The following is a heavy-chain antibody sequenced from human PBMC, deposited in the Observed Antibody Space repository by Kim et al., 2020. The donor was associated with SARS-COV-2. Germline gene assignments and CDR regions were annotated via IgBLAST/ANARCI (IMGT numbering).Heavy chain of an antibody. D-gene: IGHD1-26*01. Sequence: VKGRFTVSRDNSKNTLYLQMNSLRAEDTAVYYCAKVGNEVGGTTRGASDIWGQGTMVTVFS. J-gene: IGHJ3*02. V-gene: IGHV3-23*01. CDR3: AKVGNEVGGTTRGASDI.